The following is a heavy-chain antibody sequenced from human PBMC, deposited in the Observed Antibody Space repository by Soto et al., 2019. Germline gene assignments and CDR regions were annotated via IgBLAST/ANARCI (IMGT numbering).Heavy chain of an antibody. V-gene: IGHV3-53*01. CDR3: ARSNGEIWRGFSKYFFDY. Sequence: LRLSCAASGFTVSSNYMSWVRQAPGKGLEWVSIMYSDGTTYYADSVKGRFTISRDNSENTLYLQMNSLRAEDTAAYYCARSNGEIWRGFSKYFFDYWGRGTLVTVSS. J-gene: IGHJ4*02. CDR1: GFTVSSNY. D-gene: IGHD2-8*01. CDR2: MYSDGTT.